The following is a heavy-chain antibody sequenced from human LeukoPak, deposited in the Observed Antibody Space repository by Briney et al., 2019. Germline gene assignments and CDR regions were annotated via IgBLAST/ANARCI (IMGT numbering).Heavy chain of an antibody. D-gene: IGHD3-9*01. CDR2: IYYSGST. J-gene: IGHJ4*02. CDR1: GGSISSSSYY. CDR3: ARATDIVTGYYNNYFDY. Sequence: SETLSLTCTVSGGSISSSSYYWGWIRQPPGKGLEWIGSIYYSGSTYYNPSLKSRVTISVDTSKNQFSLKLSSVTAADTAVYYCARATDIVTGYYNNYFDYWGQGTLVTVSS. V-gene: IGHV4-39*07.